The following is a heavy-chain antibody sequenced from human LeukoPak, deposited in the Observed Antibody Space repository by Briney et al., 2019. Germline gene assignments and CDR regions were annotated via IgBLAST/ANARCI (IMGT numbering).Heavy chain of an antibody. J-gene: IGHJ6*02. Sequence: GGSLRLSCAASGFTVSSTYMSWVRQAPGKGLEWVSGISWQSNTRKYADSVRGRFTISRDNAKNSLYLQMNSLKLEDTALYYCVKDRDFWSGLDVWGQGTMVTVS. CDR2: ISWQSNTR. CDR1: GFTVSSTY. V-gene: IGHV3-9*01. CDR3: VKDRDFWSGLDV. D-gene: IGHD3-3*01.